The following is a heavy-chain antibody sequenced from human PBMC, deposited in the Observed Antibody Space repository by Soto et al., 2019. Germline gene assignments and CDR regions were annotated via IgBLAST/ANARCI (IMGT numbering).Heavy chain of an antibody. CDR1: GSSLSSPYY. CDR2: FYSSGSI. CDR3: ARMYSSGSGWFHP. V-gene: IGHV4-38-2*01. J-gene: IGHJ5*02. Sequence: KTSETLSLTCAFSGSSLSSPYYRSLIRQPPGKGLEWIGSFYSSGSIIYNPSLKSRVSISGDTSRNQFSMTLTSVTAADTALYYCARMYSSGSGWFHPWGQGTLVTVSS. D-gene: IGHD3-22*01.